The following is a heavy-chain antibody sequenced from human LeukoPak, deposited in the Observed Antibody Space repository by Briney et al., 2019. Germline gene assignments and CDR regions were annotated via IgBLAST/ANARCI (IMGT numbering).Heavy chain of an antibody. Sequence: SETLSLTCAVYGGSFSGYYWSWIRQPPGKGLEWIGEINHSGSTNYNPSLKSRVTISVDTSKNQFSLKLSSVTAADTAVYYCARGGRWIQLRFDPWGQGTLVTVSS. V-gene: IGHV4-34*01. D-gene: IGHD5-18*01. CDR2: INHSGST. CDR1: GGSFSGYY. CDR3: ARGGRWIQLRFDP. J-gene: IGHJ5*02.